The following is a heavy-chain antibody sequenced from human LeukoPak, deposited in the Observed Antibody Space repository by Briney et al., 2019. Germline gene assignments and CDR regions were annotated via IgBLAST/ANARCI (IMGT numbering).Heavy chain of an antibody. Sequence: SVKVSCKASGYTFTGYYMHWVRQAPGQGLEWMGGIIPIFGTANYAQKFQGRVTITADESTSTAYMELSSLRSEDTAVYYCARDDYGDYYFDYWGQGTLVTVSS. CDR3: ARDDYGDYYFDY. J-gene: IGHJ4*02. D-gene: IGHD4-17*01. V-gene: IGHV1-69*13. CDR2: IIPIFGTA. CDR1: GYTFTGYY.